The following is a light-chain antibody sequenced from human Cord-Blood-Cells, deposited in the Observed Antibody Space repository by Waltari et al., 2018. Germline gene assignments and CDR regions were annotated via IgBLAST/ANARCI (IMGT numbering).Light chain of an antibody. V-gene: IGKV3-11*01. J-gene: IGKJ2*01. CDR1: QSVSSY. Sequence: EIVLTQSPATLYLSPGERATLSCRASQSVSSYLAWYQQKPGQATRLLIYDASSGATGIPARFSGSGSATAFTIPISSLEPEDFAVYYCQQRSNWPPYTFGQGTKLEIK. CDR2: DAS. CDR3: QQRSNWPPYT.